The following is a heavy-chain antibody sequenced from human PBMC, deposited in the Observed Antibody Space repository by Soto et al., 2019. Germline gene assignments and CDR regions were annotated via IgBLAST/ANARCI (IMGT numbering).Heavy chain of an antibody. V-gene: IGHV4-31*03. J-gene: IGHJ4*02. CDR1: GGSISSGGYY. CDR2: IYYSGST. CDR3: ARSGYSYGPNPLLY. Sequence: QVQLQESGPGLVKHSETLSLTCTVSGGSISSGGYYWSWIRQHPGKGLEWIGYIYYSGSTYYNPSLKSRVTTSVDTSKNQFSLKLSSVTAADTAVYYCARSGYSYGPNPLLYWGQGTLATVSS. D-gene: IGHD5-18*01.